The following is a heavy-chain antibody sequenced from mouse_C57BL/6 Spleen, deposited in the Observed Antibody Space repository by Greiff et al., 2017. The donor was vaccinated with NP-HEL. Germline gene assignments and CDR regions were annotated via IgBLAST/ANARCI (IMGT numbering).Heavy chain of an antibody. D-gene: IGHD2-5*01. CDR2: IDPSDSYT. V-gene: IGHV1-50*01. CDR3: ASYYSNSSWFAY. CDR1: GYTFTSYW. Sequence: QVQLQQSGAELMKPGASVKLSCKASGYTFTSYWMQWVKQRPGQGLEWIGEIDPSDSYTNYNQKFKGKATLTVDTSSSTAYMQLSSLTSEDSAVYYCASYYSNSSWFAYWGQGTLVTVSA. J-gene: IGHJ3*01.